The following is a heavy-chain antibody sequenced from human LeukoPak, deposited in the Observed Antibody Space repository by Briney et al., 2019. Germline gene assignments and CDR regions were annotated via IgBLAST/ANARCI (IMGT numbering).Heavy chain of an antibody. CDR2: ISGSGGST. J-gene: IGHJ4*02. V-gene: IGHV3-23*01. CDR1: GFTFSSYA. CDR3: ARTASSCSGGSCSYDY. Sequence: GGSLRLSCAASGFTFSSYAMSWVRQAPGKGLEGVSAISGSGGSTYYADSVKGRFTISRDNSKNTLYLQMNSLRAEDTAVYYCARTASSCSGGSCSYDYWGQGTLVTVSS. D-gene: IGHD2-15*01.